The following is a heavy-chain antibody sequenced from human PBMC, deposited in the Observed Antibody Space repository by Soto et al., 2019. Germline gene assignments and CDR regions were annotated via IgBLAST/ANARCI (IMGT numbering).Heavy chain of an antibody. V-gene: IGHV4-31*03. CDR2: ISFSGTT. CDR1: GGSISSGGYY. D-gene: IGHD3-16*01. Sequence: PSETLSLTCTVSGGSISSGGYYWSWIRQYPGKGLDWIGYISFSGTTYYNPSLKSRVTISLDTSKNQFSLTLSSVTAADTAFYSYSRDRGLGNWFDPWGQGTLVTVSS. CDR3: SRDRGLGNWFDP. J-gene: IGHJ5*02.